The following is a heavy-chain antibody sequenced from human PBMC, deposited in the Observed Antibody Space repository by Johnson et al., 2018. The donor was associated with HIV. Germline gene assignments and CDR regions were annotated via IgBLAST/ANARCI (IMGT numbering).Heavy chain of an antibody. D-gene: IGHD3-3*02. V-gene: IGHV3-74*02. Sequence: VQLVESGGLVQPGGSLRLSCAASGFTFSNYWMHWVRQAPGKGLVWVSRVNNDGGDTIYADSVKGRFTISRDNAKNTLYLQMNSLRAEDTAMYFCARGGAFHAFDIWGHGTMVTVSS. CDR1: GFTFSNYW. CDR2: VNNDGGDT. J-gene: IGHJ3*02. CDR3: ARGGAFHAFDI.